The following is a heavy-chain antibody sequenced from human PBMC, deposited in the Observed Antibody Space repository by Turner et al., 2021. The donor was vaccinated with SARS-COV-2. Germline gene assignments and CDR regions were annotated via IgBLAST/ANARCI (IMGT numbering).Heavy chain of an antibody. J-gene: IGHJ4*02. V-gene: IGHV1-24*01. CDR2: FEPEDAET. Sequence: QVQLVQSGAEVKKPGASVKVSCKVSGYTLTELSMHWVRQAPGKGLEWMGGFEPEDAETIYAHKFQGRVTMTEDTSTDTAYMELSSLRSEDTAVYYCATGYAYCGGDCSIHYWGQGTLVTVSS. CDR1: GYTLTELS. D-gene: IGHD2-21*02. CDR3: ATGYAYCGGDCSIHY.